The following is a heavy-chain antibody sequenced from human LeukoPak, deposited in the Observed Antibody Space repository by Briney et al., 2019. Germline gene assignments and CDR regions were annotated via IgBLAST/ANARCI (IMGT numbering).Heavy chain of an antibody. CDR2: ISSSSSYI. CDR1: GFTFSSYS. V-gene: IGHV3-21*01. J-gene: IGHJ4*02. Sequence: AGSLRLSCAASGFTFSSYSMNWVRQAPGKGLEWVSSISSSSSYIYYADSVKGRFTISRDNAKNSLYLQMNSLRAEDTAVYYCARDLVAVAGLSFDYWGQGTLVTVSS. D-gene: IGHD6-19*01. CDR3: ARDLVAVAGLSFDY.